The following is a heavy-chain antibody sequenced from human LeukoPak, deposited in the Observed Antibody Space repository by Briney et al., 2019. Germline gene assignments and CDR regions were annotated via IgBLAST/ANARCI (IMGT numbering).Heavy chain of an antibody. D-gene: IGHD4-17*01. CDR3: AKYSIPTTVTTWRTYPFHY. J-gene: IGHJ4*02. CDR2: ISGSGGST. CDR1: GFTFSSYA. V-gene: IGHV3-23*01. Sequence: PGGSLRLSCAASGFTFSSYAMGWVRQAPGKGLEWVSAISGSGGSTYYADSVKGRFTISRDNSKNTLYLQMNSLRAEDTAVYYCAKYSIPTTVTTWRTYPFHYWGQGTLVTVSS.